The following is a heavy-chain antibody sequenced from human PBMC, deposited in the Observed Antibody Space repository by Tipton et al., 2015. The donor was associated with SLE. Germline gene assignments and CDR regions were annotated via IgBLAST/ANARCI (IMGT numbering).Heavy chain of an antibody. V-gene: IGHV4-34*01. Sequence: GLVKPSETLSLTCAVYGGSFSGYYWSWIRQPPGKGLEWIGEVDHSGSTNYNPSLKSRVTILVDTSKNPFSLKLTSVTAADTAVYYCARQKQWLDPRIDYWGQGTLVTVSS. CDR1: GGSFSGYY. CDR2: VDHSGST. D-gene: IGHD6-19*01. J-gene: IGHJ4*02. CDR3: ARQKQWLDPRIDY.